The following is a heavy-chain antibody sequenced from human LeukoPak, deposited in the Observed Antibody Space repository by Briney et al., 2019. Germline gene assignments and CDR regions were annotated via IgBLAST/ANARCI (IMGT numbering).Heavy chain of an antibody. CDR3: AKDENSHYYDSSGYGY. CDR1: GFTFSSYA. D-gene: IGHD3-22*01. J-gene: IGHJ4*02. Sequence: GGSLRLSCAASGFTFSSYAMSWVRQAPGMGLEWVSTISVSGGSTYYADSVKGRFTISRDNSKNTLYLQMNSLRAEDTAVYYCAKDENSHYYDSSGYGYWGQGTLVTVSS. V-gene: IGHV3-23*01. CDR2: ISVSGGST.